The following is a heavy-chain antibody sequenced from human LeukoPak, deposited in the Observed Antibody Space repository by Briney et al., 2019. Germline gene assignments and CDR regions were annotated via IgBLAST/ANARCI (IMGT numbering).Heavy chain of an antibody. Sequence: ASVKVSCKASGYSFSGNGTTWVRQAPGQGLEWMGWISGYNGNTAFAQMFRDRVTMITDTSTSTAYMELSSLRSEDTAVYYCATMVSIRPDAFDIWGQGTMVTVSS. CDR1: GYSFSGNG. CDR3: ATMVSIRPDAFDI. CDR2: ISGYNGNT. D-gene: IGHD2-8*01. V-gene: IGHV1-18*01. J-gene: IGHJ3*02.